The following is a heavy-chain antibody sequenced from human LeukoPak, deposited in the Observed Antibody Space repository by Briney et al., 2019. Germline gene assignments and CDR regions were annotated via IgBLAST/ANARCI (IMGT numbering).Heavy chain of an antibody. CDR1: GYSISSGYY. J-gene: IGHJ3*02. CDR2: IYHSGST. Sequence: PSETLSLTCAVSGYSISSGYYWGWIRQPPGKGLEWIGSIYHSGSTYYNPSLKSRATISVDTSKNQFSLKLSSVTAADTAVYYCASPGATTARAAFDIWGQGTMVTVSS. CDR3: ASPGATTARAAFDI. D-gene: IGHD4-17*01. V-gene: IGHV4-38-2*01.